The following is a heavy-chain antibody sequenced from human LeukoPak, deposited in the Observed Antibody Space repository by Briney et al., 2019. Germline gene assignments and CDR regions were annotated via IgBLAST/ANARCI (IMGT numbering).Heavy chain of an antibody. CDR1: GFTFTSYA. CDR2: ITGSGVDT. J-gene: IGHJ4*02. D-gene: IGHD2-15*01. CDR3: AKAPAGYCSGAICYPFDY. Sequence: PGGSLRLSCAASGFTFTSYAMSWVRQAPGKRLEWASGITGSGVDTYHADSVKGRFTISRDNSKNTLYLQMNSLRAEDTAVYHCAKAPAGYCSGAICYPFDYWGQGTLVSVSS. V-gene: IGHV3-23*01.